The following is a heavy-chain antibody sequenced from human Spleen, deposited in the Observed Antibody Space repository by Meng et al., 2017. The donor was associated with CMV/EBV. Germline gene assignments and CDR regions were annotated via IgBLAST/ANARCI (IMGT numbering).Heavy chain of an antibody. Sequence: GESLKISCAASGFTFDDYGMSWVRQAPGKGLEWVSGINWNGGSTGYADSVKGRFTISRDNAKNSLYLQMNSLRAEDTALYYCAKDDSGSIVGAFDYWGQGTLVTVSS. CDR3: AKDDSGSIVGAFDY. D-gene: IGHD1-26*01. J-gene: IGHJ4*02. CDR1: GFTFDDYG. V-gene: IGHV3-20*04. CDR2: INWNGGST.